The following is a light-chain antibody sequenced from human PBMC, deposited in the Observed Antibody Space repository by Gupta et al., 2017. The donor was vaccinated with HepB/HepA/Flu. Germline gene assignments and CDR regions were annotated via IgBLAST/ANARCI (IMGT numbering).Light chain of an antibody. CDR3: QQYNSWPLT. J-gene: IGKJ2*01. CDR1: QSVSSS. CDR2: GAS. Sequence: EIVMTQSPATLSVSPGERATLSCRASQSVSSSLVWYQQKAGQAPRLLIHGASTRATGIPARFSGSGSGTEFTLTISSLQSEDFAVYYCQQYNSWPLTFGQGTKLEI. V-gene: IGKV3-15*01.